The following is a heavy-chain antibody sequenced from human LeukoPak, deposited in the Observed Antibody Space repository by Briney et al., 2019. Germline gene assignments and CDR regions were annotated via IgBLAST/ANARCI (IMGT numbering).Heavy chain of an antibody. D-gene: IGHD4-17*01. CDR2: IYYSGST. CDR1: GGSISSGGYY. CDR3: ARENYGDSQRGYYYYGMDV. V-gene: IGHV4-31*03. Sequence: SETLSLTCTVSGGSISSGGYYWSWIRQHPGEGLEWIGYIYYSGSTYYNPSLKSRVTISVDTSKNQFSLKLSSVTAADTAVYYCARENYGDSQRGYYYYGMDVWGQGTTVTVSS. J-gene: IGHJ6*02.